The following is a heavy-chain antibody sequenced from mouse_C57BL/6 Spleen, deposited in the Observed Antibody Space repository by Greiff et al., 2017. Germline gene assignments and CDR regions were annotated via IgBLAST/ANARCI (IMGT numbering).Heavy chain of an antibody. CDR3: AKRLPITTVAFDY. V-gene: IGHV1-55*01. J-gene: IGHJ2*01. CDR2: IYPGSGST. Sequence: VQLQQPGAELVKPGASVKMSCKASGYTFTSYWITWVKQRPGQGLEWIGDIYPGSGSTNYNEKFKSKATLTVDTSSSTAYMQLSSLTSEDSAVYYCAKRLPITTVAFDYWGQGTTRTVSS. CDR1: GYTFTSYW. D-gene: IGHD1-1*01.